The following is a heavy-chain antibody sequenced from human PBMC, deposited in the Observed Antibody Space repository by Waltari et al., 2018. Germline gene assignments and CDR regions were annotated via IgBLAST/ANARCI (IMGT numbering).Heavy chain of an antibody. D-gene: IGHD5-12*01. Sequence: GWPRRPPRKRPDFTGNISYTGATHNTPALKSRFTISVDTSKNQYSLKLTSVTAADTAVYYCATYIGASIGTAAFDVWGQGTMVTVSS. V-gene: IGHV4-39*01. CDR3: ATYIGASIGTAAFDV. J-gene: IGHJ3*01. CDR2: ISYTGAT.